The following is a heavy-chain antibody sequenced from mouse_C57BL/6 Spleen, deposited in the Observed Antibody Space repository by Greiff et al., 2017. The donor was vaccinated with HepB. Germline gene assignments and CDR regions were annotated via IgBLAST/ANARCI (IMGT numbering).Heavy chain of an antibody. CDR2: IHPNSGST. CDR1: GYTFTSYW. Sequence: VQLQQPGAELVKPGASVKLSCKASGYTFTSYWMHWVKQRPGQGLEWIGMIHPNSGSTNYNEKFKSKATLTVDKSSSTAYMQLSSLTSEDSAVYYCARSPSYYGSSYDYAMDYWGQGTSVTVSS. CDR3: ARSPSYYGSSYDYAMDY. V-gene: IGHV1-64*01. J-gene: IGHJ4*01. D-gene: IGHD1-1*01.